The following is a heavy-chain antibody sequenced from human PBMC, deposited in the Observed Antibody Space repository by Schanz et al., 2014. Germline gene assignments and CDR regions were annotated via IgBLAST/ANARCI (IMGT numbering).Heavy chain of an antibody. CDR2: ISVYTGNT. D-gene: IGHD3-3*01. J-gene: IGHJ4*02. CDR3: ARDHRFFDRDDLYYFDS. Sequence: QIQLVQSGPEVKKPGATVKVSCKASGYIFINSGISWVRQAPGQGLEWVGWISVYTGNTKYGQKVQGRVTMTTDTSTNTAFMALTDRRSDDAAAYYCARDHRFFDRDDLYYFDSWGQGTLVTVSS. CDR1: GYIFINSG. V-gene: IGHV1-18*01.